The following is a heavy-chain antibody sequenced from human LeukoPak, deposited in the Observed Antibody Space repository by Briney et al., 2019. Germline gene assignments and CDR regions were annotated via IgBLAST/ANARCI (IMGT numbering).Heavy chain of an antibody. CDR3: ARELVMVRGLVYYYGMDV. J-gene: IGHJ6*02. D-gene: IGHD3-10*01. V-gene: IGHV3-7*01. Sequence: PGGSLRLSCAASGFNFRNYWMSWVRQAPGKGLEWVANIKQDGSEKYYVDSVKGRFTISRDNAKNSLYLQMNSLRAEDTAVYYCARELVMVRGLVYYYGMDVWGQGTTVTVSS. CDR1: GFNFRNYW. CDR2: IKQDGSEK.